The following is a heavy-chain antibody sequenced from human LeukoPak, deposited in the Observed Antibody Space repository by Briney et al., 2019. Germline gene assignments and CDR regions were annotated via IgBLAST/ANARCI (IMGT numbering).Heavy chain of an antibody. J-gene: IGHJ4*02. CDR2: IYYGGST. V-gene: IGHV4-39*01. D-gene: IGHD1-26*01. CDR3: TRLLKYSGSDYCDY. Sequence: SETLSLTCTVSGGSITSNRHYWGWIRQPPGKGLEWLGNIYYGGSTYYNPSLKSRVTISVDTSKNQFSLKLSSVTAADTAVYYCTRLLKYSGSDYCDYWGQGSLVTVSS. CDR1: GGSITSNRHY.